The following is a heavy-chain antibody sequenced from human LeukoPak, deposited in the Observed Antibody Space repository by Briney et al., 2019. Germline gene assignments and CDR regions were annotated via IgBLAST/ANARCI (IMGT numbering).Heavy chain of an antibody. CDR2: INPNSGGT. CDR3: ARSSRIAVAGTGGRFDP. V-gene: IGHV1-2*02. Sequence: ASVKVSCKASGYTSTGYYMHWVRQAPGQGLEWMGWINPNSGGTNYAQKFQGRVTMTRDTSISTAYMELSRLRSDDTAVYYCARSSRIAVAGTGGRFDPWGQGTLVTVSS. J-gene: IGHJ5*02. CDR1: GYTSTGYY. D-gene: IGHD6-19*01.